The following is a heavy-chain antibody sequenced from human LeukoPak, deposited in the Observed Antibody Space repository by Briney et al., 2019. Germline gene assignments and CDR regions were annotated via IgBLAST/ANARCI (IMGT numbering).Heavy chain of an antibody. Sequence: PGGSLRLSCAASGFTFSSYAMHWVRQAPGKGLEWVAVISYDGSNKYYADSVKGRFTISRDNSKNTLYLQMNSLRAEDTAVYYCATAGQGIYYYGSGSPNAFDIWGQGTMVTVSS. CDR3: ATAGQGIYYYGSGSPNAFDI. CDR1: GFTFSSYA. V-gene: IGHV3-30-3*01. J-gene: IGHJ3*02. D-gene: IGHD3-10*01. CDR2: ISYDGSNK.